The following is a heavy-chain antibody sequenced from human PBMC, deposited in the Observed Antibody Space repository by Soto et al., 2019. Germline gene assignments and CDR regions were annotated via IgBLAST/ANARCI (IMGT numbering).Heavy chain of an antibody. Sequence: GGSLRLSCAASGFTFSTFWMCWVRQAPGKGLEWVANIKQDGSETYYVDSVKGRLTISRDNAKNSLYLQMNSLRAEDTAVYYCARDSGTSDYWGQGTLVTVSS. V-gene: IGHV3-7*01. J-gene: IGHJ4*02. CDR2: IKQDGSET. D-gene: IGHD1-1*01. CDR3: ARDSGTSDY. CDR1: GFTFSTFW.